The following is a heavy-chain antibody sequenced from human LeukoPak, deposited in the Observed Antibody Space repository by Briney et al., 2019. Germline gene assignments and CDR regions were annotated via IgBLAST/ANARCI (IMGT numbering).Heavy chain of an antibody. CDR1: GGTFSSYA. J-gene: IGHJ4*02. V-gene: IGHV1-69*05. CDR3: ARGFDSSGYKLDY. D-gene: IGHD3-22*01. CDR2: IIPIFGTA. Sequence: SVKVSCKASGGTFSSYAISWVRQAPGQGLEWMGGIIPIFGTANYAQKFQGRVTITTDESTSTAYMELSSLRSEDTAVYYCARGFDSSGYKLDYWGQGTLVTVSS.